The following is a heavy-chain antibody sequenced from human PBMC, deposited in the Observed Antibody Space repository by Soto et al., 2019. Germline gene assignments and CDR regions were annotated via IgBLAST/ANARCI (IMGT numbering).Heavy chain of an antibody. J-gene: IGHJ2*01. CDR3: RTSVITYWYFDL. Sequence: EVQLVESGGGLVQPGGSLRLSCAASGFTFSSYSMNWVRQAPGKGLEWVSYISSSSSTIYYADSVKGRFTISRDNAKNSLCLQMNSLRAEDTAVYYCRTSVITYWYFDLWGRGTLVTVSS. CDR2: ISSSSSTI. D-gene: IGHD2-21*01. V-gene: IGHV3-48*01. CDR1: GFTFSSYS.